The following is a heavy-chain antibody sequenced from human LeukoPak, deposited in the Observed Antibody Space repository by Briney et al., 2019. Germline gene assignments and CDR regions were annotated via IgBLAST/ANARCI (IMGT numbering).Heavy chain of an antibody. CDR2: IWYDGSNK. Sequence: GGSLRLSCAASGFTFSSYGMPWVRQAPGKGLEWVAVIWYDGSNKYYADSVKGRFTISRDNSKNTLYLQMNSLRAEDTAVYYCARLAYDFWSGYSDYWGQGTLVTVSS. V-gene: IGHV3-33*01. J-gene: IGHJ4*02. CDR1: GFTFSSYG. CDR3: ARLAYDFWSGYSDY. D-gene: IGHD3-3*01.